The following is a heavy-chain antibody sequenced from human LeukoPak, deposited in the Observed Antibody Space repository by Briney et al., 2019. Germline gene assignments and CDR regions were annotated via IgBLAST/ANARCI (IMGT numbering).Heavy chain of an antibody. Sequence: SETLSLTCSVSGDSVSRSDSYWDWIRQPPGKGLEWIGTIYYSGRTYYSPSLKSRVTMSVDPSNNQFSLNLGSVTAADTALYYCARRRYYDGSGYLEWGQGTLLSVSS. J-gene: IGHJ1*01. V-gene: IGHV4-39*01. CDR2: IYYSGRT. CDR3: ARRRYYDGSGYLE. CDR1: GDSVSRSDSY. D-gene: IGHD3-22*01.